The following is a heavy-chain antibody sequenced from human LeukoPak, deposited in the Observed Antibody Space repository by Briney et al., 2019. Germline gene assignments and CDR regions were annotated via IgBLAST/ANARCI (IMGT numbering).Heavy chain of an antibody. D-gene: IGHD4-17*01. V-gene: IGHV4-30-2*01. Sequence: PSETLSLTCTVSGGSISSGGYYWSWIRQPPGKGLEWIGYIYHSGSTYYNPSLKSRVTISVDRSKNQFSLQLRSVTAADTAIYYCARHLHNDHGDPNWFDPWGQGTLVTASS. CDR3: ARHLHNDHGDPNWFDP. CDR1: GGSISSGGYY. J-gene: IGHJ5*02. CDR2: IYHSGST.